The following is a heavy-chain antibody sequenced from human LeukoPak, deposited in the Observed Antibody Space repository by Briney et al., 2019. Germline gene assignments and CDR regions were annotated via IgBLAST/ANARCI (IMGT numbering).Heavy chain of an antibody. CDR3: ATYGSGSYYRKAFDY. CDR2: ITISGATT. V-gene: IGHV3-23*01. Sequence: GSLGLSCAASGFTFSSYAMSWVRQAPGKGLEWVSSITISGATTYYADSVKGRLTISRDNSKTTLYLQMNSLRAEDTAVYYCATYGSGSYYRKAFDYWGQGTLVTVSS. D-gene: IGHD3-10*01. CDR1: GFTFSSYA. J-gene: IGHJ4*02.